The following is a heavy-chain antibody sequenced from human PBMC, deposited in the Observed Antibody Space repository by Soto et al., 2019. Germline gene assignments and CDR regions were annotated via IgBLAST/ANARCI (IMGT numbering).Heavy chain of an antibody. D-gene: IGHD3-3*01. CDR1: GYTFTSYY. CDR2: INPSGGST. V-gene: IGHV1-46*01. Sequence: ASVKVSCKASGYTFTSYYMHWVRQAPGQGLEWMRIINPSGGSTSYAQKFQGRVTMTRDTSTSTVYMELSSLRSEDTAVYYCAREHTIFGVVAPYGMDVWGQGTTVTVSS. J-gene: IGHJ6*02. CDR3: AREHTIFGVVAPYGMDV.